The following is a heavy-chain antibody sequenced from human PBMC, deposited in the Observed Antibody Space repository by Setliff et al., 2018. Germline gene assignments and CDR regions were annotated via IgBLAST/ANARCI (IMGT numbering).Heavy chain of an antibody. Sequence: ASVKVSCKVSGYTLTELSMHWVRQAPGKGLEWMGGSDPEDGETIYAQKFQGRVTMTEDTSTDTAYMELSSLRSEDTAVYYCATQPLQWELLGFDYWGQGTLVTVSS. CDR2: SDPEDGET. J-gene: IGHJ4*02. CDR1: GYTLTELS. CDR3: ATQPLQWELLGFDY. D-gene: IGHD1-26*01. V-gene: IGHV1-24*01.